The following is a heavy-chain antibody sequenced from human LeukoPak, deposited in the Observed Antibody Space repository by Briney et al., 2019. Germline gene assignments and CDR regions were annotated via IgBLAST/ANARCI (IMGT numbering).Heavy chain of an antibody. Sequence: PSETLSLTCTVSDGSISSYYWSWFRQPPGKGLEWIGEINHSGSTNYNPSLKSRVTISVDTSKNQFSLKLSSVTAADTAVYYCARGAVAAAGSDYWGQGTLVTVSS. J-gene: IGHJ4*02. D-gene: IGHD6-13*01. V-gene: IGHV4-34*01. CDR3: ARGAVAAAGSDY. CDR2: INHSGST. CDR1: DGSISSYY.